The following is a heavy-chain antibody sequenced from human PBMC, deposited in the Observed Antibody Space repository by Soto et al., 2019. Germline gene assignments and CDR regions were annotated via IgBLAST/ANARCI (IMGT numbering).Heavy chain of an antibody. CDR3: ARLGSSIAAAGPYYYGMDV. D-gene: IGHD6-13*01. CDR2: ISSYNGNT. CDR1: GYTFTSYV. J-gene: IGHJ6*02. V-gene: IGHV1-18*01. Sequence: ASVKVSCKASGYTFTSYVISWLLQSPGQVLDWMGWISSYNGNTNYAQKLQGRVTMTTDTSTSTAYMELRSLRSDDTAVYYCARLGSSIAAAGPYYYGMDVWGQGTTVTVSS.